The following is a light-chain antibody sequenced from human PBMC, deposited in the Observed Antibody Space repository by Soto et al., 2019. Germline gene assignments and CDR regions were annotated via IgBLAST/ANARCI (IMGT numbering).Light chain of an antibody. J-gene: IGLJ1*01. CDR3: QAWDSRSGV. CDR2: QDS. Sequence: SYELTQPPSVSVSPGQTASITCSGDKLGDKYACWYQQKPAQSPVLVIYQDSKRPSGIPERFSGSNSGNTATLTISGTQAMDEADYYCQAWDSRSGVFGTGTKVTVL. V-gene: IGLV3-1*01. CDR1: KLGDKY.